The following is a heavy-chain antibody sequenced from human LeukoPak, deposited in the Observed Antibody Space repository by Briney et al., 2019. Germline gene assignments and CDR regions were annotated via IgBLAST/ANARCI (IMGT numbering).Heavy chain of an antibody. D-gene: IGHD6-19*01. J-gene: IGHJ4*02. V-gene: IGHV3-23*01. CDR3: AKRSTVAGKVDY. CDR2: ISASGGNT. Sequence: GGSLKLSCAASGFTFSSSAMSWVRQAPGKGLEWVSLISASGGNTYYADSVKGRFTISRDNSKNTLYLQMNSLRAEDTAVYYCAKRSTVAGKVDYWGQGTLVTVSS. CDR1: GFTFSSSA.